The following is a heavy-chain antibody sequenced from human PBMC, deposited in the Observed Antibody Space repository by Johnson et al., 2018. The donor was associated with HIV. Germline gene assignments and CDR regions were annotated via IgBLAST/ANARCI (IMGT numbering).Heavy chain of an antibody. CDR2: INWNGGSR. J-gene: IGHJ3*02. Sequence: EVQLVESGGGLVQPGRSLRLSCAASGFTFDDYAMHWVRQAPGKGLEWVSGINWNGGSRDYADSVKGRFTISRDNGKNSLYLQMNSLRAEDTALYYCARVSTMIVVARNDAFDIWGQGTMVTVSS. CDR3: ARVSTMIVVARNDAFDI. D-gene: IGHD3-22*01. CDR1: GFTFDDYA. V-gene: IGHV3-20*04.